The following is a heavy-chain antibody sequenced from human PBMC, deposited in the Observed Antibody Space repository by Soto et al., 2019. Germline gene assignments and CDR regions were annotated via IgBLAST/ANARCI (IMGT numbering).Heavy chain of an antibody. J-gene: IGHJ4*02. CDR2: IYHSGST. CDR3: ARALDY. CDR1: GGSISSGGYY. V-gene: IGHV4-30-2*01. Sequence: QLQLQESGSGLVKPSQTLSLTCAVSGGSISSGGYYWGWIRQPPGKGLEWSGYIYHSGSTYYNPSIKSRVTMTEYWPKNQSSLELSTVAAAGAAEYCCARALDYWGQGTLVTVSS.